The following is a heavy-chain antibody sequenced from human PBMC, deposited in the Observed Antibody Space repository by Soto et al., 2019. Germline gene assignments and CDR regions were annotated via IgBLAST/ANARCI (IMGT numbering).Heavy chain of an antibody. J-gene: IGHJ6*02. CDR1: GFTFSSHS. CDR3: ARDGRQGYDMDV. Sequence: EVQLVESGGGLVQPGGSLRLSCAVSGFTFSSHSMNWVRQAPGKGLEWVSYISGASKTIYYADSMKGRFTISRDNAKNSLYLQMNRLGDEDTAVYYCARDGRQGYDMDVWGQGTTVTVSS. V-gene: IGHV3-48*02. CDR2: ISGASKTI.